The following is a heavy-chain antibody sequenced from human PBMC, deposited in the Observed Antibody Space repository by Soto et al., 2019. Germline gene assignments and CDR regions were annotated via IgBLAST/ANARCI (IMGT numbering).Heavy chain of an antibody. V-gene: IGHV3-30-3*01. J-gene: IGHJ3*02. D-gene: IGHD3-22*01. CDR2: ISYDGSNK. CDR1: GFTFSSYA. CDR3: ARDGSDSSGTSDAFDI. Sequence: QVQLVESGGGVVQPGRSLRLSCAASGFTFSSYAMHWVRQAPGKGLVWVAVISYDGSNKYYADSVKGRFTISRDNSKNTLYLQMNSLRAEDTAVYYCARDGSDSSGTSDAFDIWGQGTMVTVSS.